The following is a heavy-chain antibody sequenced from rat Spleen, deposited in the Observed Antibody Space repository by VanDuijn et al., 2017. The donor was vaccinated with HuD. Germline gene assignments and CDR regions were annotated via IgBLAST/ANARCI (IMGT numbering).Heavy chain of an antibody. CDR2: ISYDGTAT. Sequence: EVQLMESGGGLVQPGRSLKLSCAASGFTFSNYGMAWVRQAPTKGLEWVASISYDGTATYYRDSVKGRFTISRDNAKSTLYLQMDSLRPEDTATYYCSTYFDFGTSPLAFWGQGVMVTVSS. J-gene: IGHJ2*01. CDR3: STYFDFGTSPLAF. V-gene: IGHV5-29*01. D-gene: IGHD4-6*01. CDR1: GFTFSNYG.